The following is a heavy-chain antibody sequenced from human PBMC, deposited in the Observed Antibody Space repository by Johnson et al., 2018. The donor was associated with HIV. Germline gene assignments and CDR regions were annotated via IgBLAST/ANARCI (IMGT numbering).Heavy chain of an antibody. V-gene: IGHV3-30*04. CDR3: ARDSGAPGNDAFDI. CDR2: ISYDGNNK. CDR1: GFTFSSYA. J-gene: IGHJ3*02. D-gene: IGHD1-26*01. Sequence: QVQLVECGGGVVQPGRSLRLSCAASGFTFSSYAMHWVRQTPGKGLEWVAVISYDGNNKYYADSVKGRFIISRDNSKNTLYLQMNSLRPEDTALYFCARDSGAPGNDAFDIWGQGTMVTISS.